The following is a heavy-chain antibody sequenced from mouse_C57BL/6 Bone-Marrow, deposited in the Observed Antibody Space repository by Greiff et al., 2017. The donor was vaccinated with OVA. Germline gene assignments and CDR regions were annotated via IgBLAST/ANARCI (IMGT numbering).Heavy chain of an antibody. CDR2: IYPRSGNT. V-gene: IGHV1-81*01. CDR3: ARPYYYGSSPFAY. D-gene: IGHD1-1*01. CDR1: GYTFTSYG. J-gene: IGHJ3*01. Sequence: QVQLQQSGAELARPGASVKLSCKASGYTFTSYGISWVKQRTGQGLEWIGEIYPRSGNTYYNEKFKGKATLTADKSSSTAYMELRSLTSEDSAVYFGARPYYYGSSPFAYWGQGTLVTVSA.